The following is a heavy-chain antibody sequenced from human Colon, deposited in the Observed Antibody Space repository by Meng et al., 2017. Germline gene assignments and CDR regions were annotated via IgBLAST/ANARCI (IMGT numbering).Heavy chain of an antibody. V-gene: IGHV1-3*01. Sequence: QVQQWQSGAEGTEPGASVKVPCKPSRYCFTTYPIHWLRRAPSQRLEWLGWISSGNVYTKYSQNYQGRIIITRDTSATTFYMELSSLRSDDTAVYYCTRDRRQGDVLIPFAFWGQGSLVTVSS. J-gene: IGHJ4*02. CDR1: RYCFTTYP. D-gene: IGHD3-16*01. CDR3: TRDRRQGDVLIPFAF. CDR2: ISSGNVYT.